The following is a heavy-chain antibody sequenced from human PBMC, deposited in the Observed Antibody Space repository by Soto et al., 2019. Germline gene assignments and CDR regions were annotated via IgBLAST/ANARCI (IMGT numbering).Heavy chain of an antibody. V-gene: IGHV4-39*01. CDR3: ARGGGYYGVLFDY. CDR2: ILYSGTT. J-gene: IGHJ4*02. Sequence: QLQLQESGPGLLRPSETLSLTCNVSGGAISSSSYFWAWVRQPPGKTLEWIGHILYSGTTHYNECLKSRVTISVDTSKNQFSLRLNSVTPADTAIDYCARGGGYYGVLFDYWGQGTLVPVSS. D-gene: IGHD4-17*01. CDR1: GGAISSSSYF.